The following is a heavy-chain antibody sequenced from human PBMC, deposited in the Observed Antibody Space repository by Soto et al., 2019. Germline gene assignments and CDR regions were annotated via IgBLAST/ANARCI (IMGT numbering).Heavy chain of an antibody. Sequence: EVQLVESGGGLVQPGRSLRLSCAASGFAFDDYAMHWVRQTPGKGLEWVSGMSWNPISIGYAGSVKGRFTISRDNSKKSLYLQMGSLRIEYTALYYCVKGQIRGNSGWGSEFAYWGQGVLVPVSS. V-gene: IGHV3-9*01. D-gene: IGHD6-19*01. CDR1: GFAFDDYA. CDR2: MSWNPISI. CDR3: VKGQIRGNSGWGSEFAY. J-gene: IGHJ4*02.